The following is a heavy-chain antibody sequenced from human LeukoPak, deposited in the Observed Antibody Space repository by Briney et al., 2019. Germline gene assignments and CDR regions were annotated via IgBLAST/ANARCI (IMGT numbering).Heavy chain of an antibody. J-gene: IGHJ4*02. D-gene: IGHD3-10*01. CDR2: IYYSGST. Sequence: SETLSLTCTVSGVSISSSNSYWGWIRQPPGKGLEWIGSIYYSGSTYYNPSLKSRVTISVDTSKNQFSLKLSSVTAADTAVYYCARASLGSGTVFDYWGQGTLVTVSP. V-gene: IGHV4-39*07. CDR1: GVSISSSNSY. CDR3: ARASLGSGTVFDY.